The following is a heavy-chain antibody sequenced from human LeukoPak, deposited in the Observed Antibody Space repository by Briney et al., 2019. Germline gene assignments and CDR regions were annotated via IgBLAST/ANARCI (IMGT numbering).Heavy chain of an antibody. CDR1: GGSISSYY. V-gene: IGHV4-59*01. CDR3: ARVVVVTAIRHDAFDI. Sequence: SETLSLTCTVSGGSISSYYWSWVRQPPGKELEWIRYIYYSGSTNYNPSLKSRVTISVDTSKNQFSLKLSSVTAADTAVYYCARVVVVTAIRHDAFDIWGQGTMVTVSS. CDR2: IYYSGST. J-gene: IGHJ3*02. D-gene: IGHD2-21*02.